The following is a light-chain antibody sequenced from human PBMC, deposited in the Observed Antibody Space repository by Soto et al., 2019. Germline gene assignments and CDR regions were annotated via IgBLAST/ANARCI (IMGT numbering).Light chain of an antibody. Sequence: EIVLTQSPGTLSLSPGERATLSCRASQSVSSSYLAWYQQKPGQAPRLLIYDASSRATGIPDRFSGSGSGIDFTLTISRLEPEDFAVYFCQQYGSSPYTSGQGTKLEIK. CDR2: DAS. CDR3: QQYGSSPYT. CDR1: QSVSSSY. V-gene: IGKV3-20*01. J-gene: IGKJ2*01.